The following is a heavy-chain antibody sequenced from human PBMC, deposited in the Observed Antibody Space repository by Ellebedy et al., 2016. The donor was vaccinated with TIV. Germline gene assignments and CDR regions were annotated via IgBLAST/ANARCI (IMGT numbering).Heavy chain of an antibody. CDR2: ISDYIGKT. CDR1: GYTFHIYY. V-gene: IGHV1-18*04. J-gene: IGHJ3*02. CDR3: ARFVDRALAPHGALDI. D-gene: IGHD5-18*01. Sequence: ASVKVSCKASGYTFHIYYIQWVRQAPGQGLEWMGWISDYIGKTNYAQKFQGRVTMTTDTSTSTAYMELRSLRFDDTAVYYCARFVDRALAPHGALDIWGQGTMVTVSS.